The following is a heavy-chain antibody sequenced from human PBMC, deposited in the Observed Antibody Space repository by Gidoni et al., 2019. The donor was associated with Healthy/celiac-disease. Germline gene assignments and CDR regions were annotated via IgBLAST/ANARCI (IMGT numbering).Heavy chain of an antibody. Sequence: QVQLVESGGGVVQPGRSLRLSCAASGFTSSSYAMHGVRQAPGKGLEWVAVISYDGSNKYYADSVKGRFTISRDNSKNTLYLQMNSLRAEDTAVYYCARDLGQPSPYYYYYGMDVWGQGTTVTVSS. CDR3: ARDLGQPSPYYYYYGMDV. CDR1: GFTSSSYA. CDR2: ISYDGSNK. J-gene: IGHJ6*02. D-gene: IGHD7-27*01. V-gene: IGHV3-30-3*01.